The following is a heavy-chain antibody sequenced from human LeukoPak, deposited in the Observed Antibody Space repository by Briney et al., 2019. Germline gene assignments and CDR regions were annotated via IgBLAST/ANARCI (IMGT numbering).Heavy chain of an antibody. CDR3: ARGFGYDFWSGLHYFDY. D-gene: IGHD3-3*01. Sequence: SETLSPTCAVYGGSFSGYYWSWIRQPPGKGLEWIGEINHSGSTNYNPSLKSRVTISVDTSKNQFSLKLSSVTAADTAVYYCARGFGYDFWSGLHYFDYWGQGTLVTVSS. CDR1: GGSFSGYY. J-gene: IGHJ4*02. V-gene: IGHV4-34*01. CDR2: INHSGST.